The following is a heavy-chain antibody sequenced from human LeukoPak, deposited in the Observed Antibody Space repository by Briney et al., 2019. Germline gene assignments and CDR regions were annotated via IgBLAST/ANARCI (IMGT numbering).Heavy chain of an antibody. J-gene: IGHJ6*03. V-gene: IGHV1-18*01. CDR1: GGTFSSYA. CDR2: INPNSGGT. D-gene: IGHD5-18*01. Sequence: ASVKVSCKASGGTFSSYAISWVRQAPGQGLEWMGWINPNSGGTNYAQKLQGRVTMTTDTSTSTAYMELRSLRSDDTAVYYCARNSYGYKFSMDVWGKGTSVTVSS. CDR3: ARNSYGYKFSMDV.